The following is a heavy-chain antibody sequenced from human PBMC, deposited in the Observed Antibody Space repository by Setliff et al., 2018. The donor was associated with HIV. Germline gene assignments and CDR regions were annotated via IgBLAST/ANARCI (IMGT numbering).Heavy chain of an antibody. CDR2: IYYTGST. D-gene: IGHD1-7*01. CDR1: GGSISTYF. Sequence: PSETLSLTCTVSGGSISTYFWSWVRQTPGKGLEWIGYIYYTGSTSYNPSFRSRVIISIDTSRNQFSLKLSSVTGADTAVYYCARVSSVIELQGGDYFDSWGQGLLVTVSS. V-gene: IGHV4-59*12. CDR3: ARVSSVIELQGGDYFDS. J-gene: IGHJ4*02.